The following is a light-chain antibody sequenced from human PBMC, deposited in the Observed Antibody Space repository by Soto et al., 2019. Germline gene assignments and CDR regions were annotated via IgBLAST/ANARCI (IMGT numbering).Light chain of an antibody. CDR1: RPSIGSNH. CDR2: TNN. CDR3: SSYTSSSVV. V-gene: IGLV1-47*02. J-gene: IGLJ2*01. Sequence: QSVLTQPPSASGTPGQRVTISCSGSRPSIGSNHVYWYQQLPGMAPKLLIYTNNQRPSGVPDRFSASKSGTSASLAISGLRSEDEADYYCSSYTSSSVVFGGGTKLTVL.